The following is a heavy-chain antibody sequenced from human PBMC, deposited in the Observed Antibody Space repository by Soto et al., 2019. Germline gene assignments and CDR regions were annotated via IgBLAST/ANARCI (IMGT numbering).Heavy chain of an antibody. Sequence: GGSLRLSCAASGFTFSSYAMHWVRQAPGKGLEWVAVISYDGSNKYYADSVKGRFTISRDNSKNTLYLQMNSLRAEDTAVYYCARVRSGFIDYWGQGTLVTVSS. CDR3: ARVRSGFIDY. CDR2: ISYDGSNK. V-gene: IGHV3-30-3*01. CDR1: GFTFSSYA. D-gene: IGHD3-10*01. J-gene: IGHJ4*02.